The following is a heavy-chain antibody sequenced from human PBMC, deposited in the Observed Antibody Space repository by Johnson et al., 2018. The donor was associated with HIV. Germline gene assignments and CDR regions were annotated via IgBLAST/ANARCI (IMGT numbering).Heavy chain of an antibody. V-gene: IGHV3-66*01. CDR3: AREGTVSYGGAFDI. CDR2: IYSGGST. Sequence: MLLVESGGGLVQPGGSLRLSCAASGFTVSSNYMRWVRQAPGKGLEWVSVIYSGGSTYYADSVKGRFTISRDNSKNTLYLQMNSLRAEDTAVYYCAREGTVSYGGAFDIWGQGTMVTVSS. J-gene: IGHJ3*02. D-gene: IGHD4-17*01. CDR1: GFTVSSNY.